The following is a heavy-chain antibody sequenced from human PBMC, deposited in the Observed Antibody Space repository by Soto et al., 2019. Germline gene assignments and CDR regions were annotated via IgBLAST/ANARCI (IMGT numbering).Heavy chain of an antibody. CDR1: GGSISSGDYY. D-gene: IGHD3-22*01. V-gene: IGHV4-30-4*01. CDR2: IYYSGST. CDR3: ARSITMIVGNWFDP. Sequence: SETLSLTCTVSGGSISSGDYYWSWIRQPPGKGLEWIGYIYYSGSTYYNPSLKSRVTISADTSKNQFSLKLSSVTAADTAVYYCARSITMIVGNWFDPWGQGTQVTVSS. J-gene: IGHJ5*02.